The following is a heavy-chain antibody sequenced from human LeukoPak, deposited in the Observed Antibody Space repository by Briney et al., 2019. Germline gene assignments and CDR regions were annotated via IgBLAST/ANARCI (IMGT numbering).Heavy chain of an antibody. CDR1: GGPFRLYY. D-gene: IGHD3-16*01. CDR3: AINVWSLDYYYYSMDV. CDR2: INHSGST. J-gene: IGHJ6*03. V-gene: IGHV4-34*01. Sequence: SETLSLTCDVNGGPFRLYYWNWVRQPPGKGLEWIGEINHSGSTNYNPSLESRVTISVDTSKNQFSLKLTSVTAADTAVYFCAINVWSLDYYYYSMDVWGTGTKVTVSS.